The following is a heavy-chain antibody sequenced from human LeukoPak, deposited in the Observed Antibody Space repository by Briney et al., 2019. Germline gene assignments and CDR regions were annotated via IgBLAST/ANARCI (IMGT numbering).Heavy chain of an antibody. D-gene: IGHD6-19*01. CDR1: GGSFSGYY. V-gene: IGHV4-34*01. CDR2: IYHSGST. J-gene: IGHJ4*02. CDR3: ARGSGWWYYFDY. Sequence: SETLSLTCAVYGGSFSGYYWSWIRQPPGKGLEWIGSIYHSGSTYYNPSLKSRVTISVDTSKNQFSLKLSSVTAADTAVYYCARGSGWWYYFDYWGQGTLVTVSS.